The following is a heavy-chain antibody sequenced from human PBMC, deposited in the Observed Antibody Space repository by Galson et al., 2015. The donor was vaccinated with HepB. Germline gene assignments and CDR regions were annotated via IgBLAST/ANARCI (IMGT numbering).Heavy chain of an antibody. Sequence: TLSLTCTVSGGSISSYYWSWIRQPPGKGLEWIGYIYYSGSTNYNPSLKSRVTISVDTSRNQFSLKLSSVTAADTAVYYCARDSTQYYYGSGSYRAFDIWGQGTMVTVSS. CDR1: GGSISSYY. CDR2: IYYSGST. CDR3: ARDSTQYYYGSGSYRAFDI. D-gene: IGHD3-10*01. V-gene: IGHV4-59*01. J-gene: IGHJ3*02.